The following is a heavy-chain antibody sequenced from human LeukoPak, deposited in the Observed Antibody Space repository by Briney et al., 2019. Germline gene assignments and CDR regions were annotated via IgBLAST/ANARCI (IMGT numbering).Heavy chain of an antibody. Sequence: GGSLRLSCAASGFTFSTYHFHWVRQASGKGLEWVSGITDSGRKTYYADSVKGRFSISRDNSRNTVYLQMSDLRAGDTAVYYCAKITKATTPNYWGQGTLVTVSS. CDR2: ITDSGRKT. CDR1: GFTFSTYH. J-gene: IGHJ4*02. D-gene: IGHD3-10*01. V-gene: IGHV3-23*01. CDR3: AKITKATTPNY.